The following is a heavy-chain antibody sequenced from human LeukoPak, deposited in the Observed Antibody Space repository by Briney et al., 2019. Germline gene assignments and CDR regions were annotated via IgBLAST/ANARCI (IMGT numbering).Heavy chain of an antibody. V-gene: IGHV3-30*18. J-gene: IGHJ4*02. CDR2: ISYDGSNK. CDR1: GFTFSSYG. Sequence: GGSLRLSCAASGFTFSSYGMHWVRQAPGKGLEWVAVISYDGSNKYYADSVKGRFTISRDNSKNTLYLQMNSLRAEDTAVYYCAKELFWGYSYGRRTLFDYWGQGTLVTVSS. D-gene: IGHD5-18*01. CDR3: AKELFWGYSYGRRTLFDY.